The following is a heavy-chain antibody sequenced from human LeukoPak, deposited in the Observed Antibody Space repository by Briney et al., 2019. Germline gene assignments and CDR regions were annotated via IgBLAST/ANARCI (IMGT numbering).Heavy chain of an antibody. CDR1: GGSISSGDYY. D-gene: IGHD3-10*01. CDR3: AREVVDYYGSGSYYFDY. V-gene: IGHV4-30-4*01. Sequence: SETLSLTCTVSGGSISSGDYYWSWIRQPPGKGLEWIGYIYYSESTYYNPSLKSRVTISVDTSKNQFSLKLSSVTAADTAVYYCAREVVDYYGSGSYYFDYWGQGTLVTVSS. CDR2: IYYSEST. J-gene: IGHJ4*02.